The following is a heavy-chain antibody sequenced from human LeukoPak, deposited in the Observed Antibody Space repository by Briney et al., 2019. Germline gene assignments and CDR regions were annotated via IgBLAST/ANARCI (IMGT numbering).Heavy chain of an antibody. Sequence: GGSLRLSCAASVFTFGSYWMCWVRQAPGKGLEWVANIKQDGSEKYYVDSVKGRFTISRDNAKNSLYLQMNSLRAEDTAVYYCARKFYDSSGYYAYHFDYWGQGTLVTVYS. CDR1: VFTFGSYW. D-gene: IGHD3-22*01. CDR2: IKQDGSEK. V-gene: IGHV3-7*01. CDR3: ARKFYDSSGYYAYHFDY. J-gene: IGHJ4*02.